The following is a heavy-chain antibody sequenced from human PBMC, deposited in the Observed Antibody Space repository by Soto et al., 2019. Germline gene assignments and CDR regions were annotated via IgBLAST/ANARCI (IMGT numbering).Heavy chain of an antibody. V-gene: IGHV3-23*01. J-gene: IGHJ4*02. CDR2: ISGSGGST. CDR3: AKEFLLGYCSGGSCYSIPYYFDY. D-gene: IGHD2-15*01. Sequence: GGSLRLSCAASGFTFSSYAMSWVRQAPGKGLEWVSAISGSGGSTYYADSVKGRFTISRDNSKNTLYLQMNSLRAEDTAVYYCAKEFLLGYCSGGSCYSIPYYFDYWGQGTLVTVSS. CDR1: GFTFSSYA.